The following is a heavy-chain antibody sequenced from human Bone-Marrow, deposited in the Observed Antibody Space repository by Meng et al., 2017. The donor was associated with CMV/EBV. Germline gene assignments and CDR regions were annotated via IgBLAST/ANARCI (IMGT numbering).Heavy chain of an antibody. J-gene: IGHJ3*01. CDR1: GFTFSSYA. D-gene: IGHD1-26*01. Sequence: GESLKISCAASGFTFSSYAMHWVRQAPGKGLEWVAVISYDGSNKYYADSVKGRFTISRDKFENTLYLQMNSLRRDDTAVYFCARGKVPNYPGSLGDAFDFWGQGTMVTVSS. CDR2: ISYDGSNK. CDR3: ARGKVPNYPGSLGDAFDF. V-gene: IGHV3-30-3*01.